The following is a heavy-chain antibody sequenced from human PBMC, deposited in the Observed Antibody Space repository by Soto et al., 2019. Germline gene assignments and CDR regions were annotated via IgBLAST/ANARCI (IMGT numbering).Heavy chain of an antibody. CDR1: GYTFTSYY. CDR3: ARVLEPVLYGMDV. J-gene: IGHJ6*02. CDR2: INPSGGST. V-gene: IGHV1-46*01. D-gene: IGHD3-10*01. Sequence: ASVNVSCKASGYTFTSYYMHWVRQAPGQGLEWMGIINPSGGSTSYAQKFQGRVTMTRDTSTSTVYMELSSLRSEDTAVYYCARVLEPVLYGMDVWGQGTTVTVSS.